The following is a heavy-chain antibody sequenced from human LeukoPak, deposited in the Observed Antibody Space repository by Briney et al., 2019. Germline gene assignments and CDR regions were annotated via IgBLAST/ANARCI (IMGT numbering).Heavy chain of an antibody. D-gene: IGHD1-20*01. J-gene: IGHJ4*02. CDR2: TYYRYKLYN. Sequence: PSQTLSLTCALSGDILSSNSAAWNWIRQSPARGLEWLERTYYRYKLYNDYAGSVKNRLTINPDTSTNAFSLPLNPVTRGDSPVYYCARDNYFFDYWGQGTLVTVSS. CDR3: ARDNYFFDY. V-gene: IGHV6-1*01. CDR1: GDILSSNSAA.